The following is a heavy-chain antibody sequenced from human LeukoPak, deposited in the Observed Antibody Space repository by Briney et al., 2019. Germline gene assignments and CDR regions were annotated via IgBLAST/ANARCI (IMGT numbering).Heavy chain of an antibody. V-gene: IGHV4-59*08. CDR3: ARLSGSYYGSVDY. D-gene: IGHD1-26*01. Sequence: PSETLSLTCTVSGASISSYYWSWIRQPPGKALEWIGYTSYSEGSNYNPSLESRVTISLDTSKNQFSLKLASVTATDTAVYYCARLSGSYYGSVDYWGQGSLVAVSS. CDR2: TSYSEGS. J-gene: IGHJ4*02. CDR1: GASISSYY.